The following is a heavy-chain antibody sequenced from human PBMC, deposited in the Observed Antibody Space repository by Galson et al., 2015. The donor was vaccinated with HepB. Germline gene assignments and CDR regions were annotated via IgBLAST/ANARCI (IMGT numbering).Heavy chain of an antibody. CDR1: GGTFTTYS. J-gene: IGHJ4*02. V-gene: IGHV1-69*01. Sequence: GGTFTTYSIHCVRQAPVQGLEWMGGNIPIFNTANYAQKFQGRVAITADESTSTAYMELSSMRPEDTALYFCAKDMRSGSYLMNGGFYYWGQGTLVTVSS. CDR2: NIPIFNTA. D-gene: IGHD1-26*01. CDR3: AKDMRSGSYLMNGGFYY.